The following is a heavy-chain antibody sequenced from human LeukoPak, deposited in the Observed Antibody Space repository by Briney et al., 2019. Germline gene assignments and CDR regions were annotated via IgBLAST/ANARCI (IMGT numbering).Heavy chain of an antibody. CDR3: ARGDVISYYDEGAFDI. J-gene: IGHJ3*02. V-gene: IGHV3-30-3*01. CDR1: GFTFSNYN. D-gene: IGHD3-22*01. CDR2: ISYDGTKK. Sequence: GGSLRLSCAASGFTFSNYNMHWVRQAPGKGLEWVAVISYDGTKKYSADSVKGRFTISRDDSKSTLYLQMNSLRPEDTAVYYCARGDVISYYDEGAFDIWSQGTMVTVSS.